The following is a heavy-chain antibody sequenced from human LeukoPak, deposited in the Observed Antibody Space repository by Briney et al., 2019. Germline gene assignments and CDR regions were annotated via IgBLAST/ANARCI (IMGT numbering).Heavy chain of an antibody. Sequence: GGSLRLSCAASGFSFSDYYMSWIRQAPGKGLEWVSYISGSHSTIYYVDSVKGRFTISRDNAKNSLYLQMNSLRAEDTAVYYCARGKVWWLPNYFDYWGQGTLVTVSS. CDR2: ISGSHSTI. J-gene: IGHJ4*02. CDR3: ARGKVWWLPNYFDY. D-gene: IGHD1-26*01. V-gene: IGHV3-11*04. CDR1: GFSFSDYY.